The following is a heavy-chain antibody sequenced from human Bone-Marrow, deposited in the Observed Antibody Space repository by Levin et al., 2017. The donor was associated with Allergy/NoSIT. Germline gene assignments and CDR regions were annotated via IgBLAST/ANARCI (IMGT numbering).Heavy chain of an antibody. Sequence: LRLSCTVSGDSINNTNHYWSWIRQPAGKGLEWIGRMFAGGAATYNRSLRSRVIISIDTSKNQFSLKLTSVTAADTAVYYCARDETFNSWHTGWFDPWGQGTLVTVSS. CDR1: GDSINNTNHY. V-gene: IGHV4-61*02. D-gene: IGHD6-13*01. CDR3: ARDETFNSWHTGWFDP. J-gene: IGHJ5*02. CDR2: MFAGGAA.